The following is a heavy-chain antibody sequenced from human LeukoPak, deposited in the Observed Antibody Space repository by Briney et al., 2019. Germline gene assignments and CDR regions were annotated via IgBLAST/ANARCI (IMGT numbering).Heavy chain of an antibody. Sequence: RLSXXXXXFTXXXXGMXXXXXXXXXXLXXVAVISYDGSNKYYADSVKGRFTISRDNSKNTLYLQMNSLRAEDTAVYYCAKDVGSSWSYYFDYWGQGTLVTVSS. J-gene: IGHJ4*02. CDR1: XFTXXXXG. D-gene: IGHD6-13*01. V-gene: IGHV3-30*18. CDR3: AKDVGSSWSYYFDY. CDR2: ISYDGSNK.